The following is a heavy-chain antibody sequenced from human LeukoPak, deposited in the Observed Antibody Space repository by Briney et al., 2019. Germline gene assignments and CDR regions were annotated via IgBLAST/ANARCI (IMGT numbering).Heavy chain of an antibody. CDR2: INHSGST. J-gene: IGHJ6*02. V-gene: IGHV4-34*01. D-gene: IGHD2-2*01. Sequence: PSETLSLTCAVYGGSFSGYYWSWIRQPPGKGLEWIGEINHSGSTNYNPSLKSRVTISVDTSKNQFSLKLSSVTAADTAVYYCARADIVVVPAAAYYYGMDVWGQGTTVTVSS. CDR3: ARADIVVVPAAAYYYGMDV. CDR1: GGSFSGYY.